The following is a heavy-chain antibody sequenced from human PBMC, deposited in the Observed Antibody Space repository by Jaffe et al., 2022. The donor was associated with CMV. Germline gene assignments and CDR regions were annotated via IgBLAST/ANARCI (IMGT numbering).Heavy chain of an antibody. CDR2: IYYSGST. CDR3: ASTIYYGGNQPPVVWYFDL. V-gene: IGHV4-59*01. CDR1: GGSISSYY. Sequence: QVQLQESGPGLVKPSETLSLTCTVSGGSISSYYWSWIRQPPGKGLEWIGYIYYSGSTNYNPSLKSRVTISVDTSKNQFSLKLSSVTAADTAVYYCASTIYYGGNQPPVVWYFDLWGRGTLVTVSS. J-gene: IGHJ2*01. D-gene: IGHD4-17*01.